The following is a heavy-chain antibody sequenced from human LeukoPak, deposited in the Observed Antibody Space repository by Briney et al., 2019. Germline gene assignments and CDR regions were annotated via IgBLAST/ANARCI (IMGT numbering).Heavy chain of an antibody. CDR1: GFTFSSYA. CDR3: AKEWQWLVLLNFDY. Sequence: PGGSLRHSCAASGFTFSSYAMSWVRQAPGKGLEWVSAISGSGGSAYYADSVKGRFTISRDNSKNTLYLQMNSLRAEDTAVYYCAKEWQWLVLLNFDYWGQGTLVTVSS. J-gene: IGHJ4*02. D-gene: IGHD6-19*01. CDR2: ISGSGGSA. V-gene: IGHV3-23*01.